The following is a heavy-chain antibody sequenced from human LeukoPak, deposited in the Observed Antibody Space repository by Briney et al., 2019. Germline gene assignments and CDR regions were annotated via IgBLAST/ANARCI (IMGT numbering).Heavy chain of an antibody. CDR1: GYTFTGYY. J-gene: IGHJ4*02. V-gene: IGHV1-2*02. CDR3: ARAPVKIDGLDY. D-gene: IGHD2-8*01. CDR2: INPNSGGT. Sequence: ASVKVSCKASGYTFTGYYMHWVRQAPGQGLEWMGWINPNSGGTNYAQKFQGRVTMTRDTSISTAYMELSRLRSDDTAVYHCARAPVKIDGLDYWGQGTLVTVSS.